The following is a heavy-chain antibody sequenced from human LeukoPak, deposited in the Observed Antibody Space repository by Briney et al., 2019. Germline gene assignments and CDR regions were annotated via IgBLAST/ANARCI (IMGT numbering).Heavy chain of an antibody. CDR1: GFTFSSYS. CDR3: ARRQIAVAGAFDY. D-gene: IGHD6-19*01. J-gene: IGHJ4*02. CDR2: ISSSSSYI. Sequence: AGGSLRLSCAASGFTFSSYSINWVRQAPGKGLEWVSSISSSSSYIYYADSVKGRFTISRDNAKNSLYLQMNSLRAEDTAIYYCARRQIAVAGAFDYWGQGTLVTVSS. V-gene: IGHV3-21*01.